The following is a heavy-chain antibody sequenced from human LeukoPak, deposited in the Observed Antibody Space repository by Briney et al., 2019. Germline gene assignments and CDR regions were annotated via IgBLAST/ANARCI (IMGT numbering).Heavy chain of an antibody. D-gene: IGHD3-16*01. J-gene: IGHJ3*02. Sequence: GGSLRLSCAASGFSFSSHGFFWVRQAPGKGLEWVALIWYDGSKKLYADSVKGRFTISRDNSKNTLYLQMNSLRAEDTAVYYCATAPPYMGYAFDIWGQGTMVTVSS. CDR3: ATAPPYMGYAFDI. CDR2: IWYDGSKK. CDR1: GFSFSSHG. V-gene: IGHV3-30*02.